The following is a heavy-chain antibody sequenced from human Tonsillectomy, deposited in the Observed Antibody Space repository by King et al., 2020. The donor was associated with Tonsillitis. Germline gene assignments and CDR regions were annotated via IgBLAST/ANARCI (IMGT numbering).Heavy chain of an antibody. CDR3: AGDEGVAALGF. D-gene: IGHD6-13*01. Sequence: VQLVESGGGVVQPGRSLRLSCAASGFTFSSYGMHWVRQAPGKGLEWVAVIWDAGSNEYYADSVKGRFTISRDNSKNTLYLQMNSLRADDTAVYYCAGDEGVAALGFWGQGTLVTVSS. V-gene: IGHV3-33*08. CDR1: GFTFSSYG. J-gene: IGHJ4*02. CDR2: IWDAGSNE.